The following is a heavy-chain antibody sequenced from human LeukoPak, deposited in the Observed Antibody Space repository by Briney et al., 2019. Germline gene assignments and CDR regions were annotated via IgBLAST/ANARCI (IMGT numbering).Heavy chain of an antibody. CDR3: AKYGDCWYFDL. Sequence: GGPLTLSCAASGYTITNYCMLCVHHARGGGHLWVSRINSDGSSTNHADSVEGRFTISRDNAKNTRYLQMNRLRAEDTAVYYCAKYGDCWYFDLWGRGTLVTVSS. CDR1: GYTITNYC. CDR2: INSDGSST. V-gene: IGHV3-74*01. J-gene: IGHJ2*01. D-gene: IGHD2-21*01.